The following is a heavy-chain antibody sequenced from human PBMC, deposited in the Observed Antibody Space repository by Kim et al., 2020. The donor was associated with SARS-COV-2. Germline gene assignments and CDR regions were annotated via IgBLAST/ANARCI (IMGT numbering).Heavy chain of an antibody. D-gene: IGHD6-19*01. CDR2: IGTAGDT. CDR3: ARARYRGSGSYDY. Sequence: GGSLRLSCAASGFTFSSYDMHWVRQATGKGLEWVSAIGTAGDTYYPGSVKGRFTISRENAKNSLYLQMNSLRAGDTAVYYCARARYRGSGSYDYWGQGTLVTVSS. J-gene: IGHJ4*02. CDR1: GFTFSSYD. V-gene: IGHV3-13*01.